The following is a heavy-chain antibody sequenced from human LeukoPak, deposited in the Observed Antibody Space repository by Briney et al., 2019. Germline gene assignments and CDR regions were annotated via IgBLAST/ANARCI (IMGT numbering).Heavy chain of an antibody. V-gene: IGHV3-23*01. D-gene: IGHD3-10*01. J-gene: IGHJ4*02. CDR1: DFSFITYA. Sequence: GGSLRLSCAASDFSFITYAMSWVRQAPGKGLEWVSTISGVGDATYYADSVKGRFTISRDNSKNTVDLLMNSLGAEDTAVYYCARDSLMLRGPLVIYYFDFWGQGTLVTVSS. CDR3: ARDSLMLRGPLVIYYFDF. CDR2: ISGVGDAT.